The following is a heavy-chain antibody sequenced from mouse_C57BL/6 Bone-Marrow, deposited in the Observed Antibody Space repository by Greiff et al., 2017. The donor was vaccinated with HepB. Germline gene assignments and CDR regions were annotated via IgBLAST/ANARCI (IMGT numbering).Heavy chain of an antibody. D-gene: IGHD1-1*01. V-gene: IGHV5-6*01. J-gene: IGHJ2*01. CDR3: ARHEATVDYFDY. CDR1: GFTFSSYG. CDR2: ISSGGSYT. Sequence: EVKLVESGGDLVKPGGSLKLSCAASGFTFSSYGMSWVRQTPDKRLEWVATISSGGSYTYYPDSVKGRVSISRYNAKNTLYLQMSSLNSEDTAMYYCARHEATVDYFDYWGQGTTLTVSS.